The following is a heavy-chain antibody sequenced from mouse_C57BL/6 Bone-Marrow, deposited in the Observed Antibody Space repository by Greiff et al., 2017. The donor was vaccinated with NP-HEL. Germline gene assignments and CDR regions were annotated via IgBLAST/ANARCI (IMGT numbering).Heavy chain of an antibody. V-gene: IGHV5-2*01. J-gene: IGHJ3*01. CDR1: DYEFPSYD. CDR3: ARHSPFAY. CDR2: INSDGGSP. D-gene: IGHD6-2*01. Sequence: EVHLVEPGGGLVQPGESLKLSCESTDYEFPSYDMPWVRQTPEKRLELVAAINSDGGSPYYPDTMERRVIISRDNTKMTLYLQMSSLRSEDTAVYYCARHSPFAYWGQGTLVTVSA.